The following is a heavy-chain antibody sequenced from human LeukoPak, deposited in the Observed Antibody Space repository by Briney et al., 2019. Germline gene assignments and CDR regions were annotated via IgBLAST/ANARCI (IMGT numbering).Heavy chain of an antibody. CDR3: AKAMITMVRVLDS. J-gene: IGHJ4*02. CDR1: GFTFNSYA. CDR2: ISGGGGTT. Sequence: GGSLRLSCAASGFTFNSYAMNWVCQAPGKGLEWVSAISGGGGTTYYADSVEGRFTISRDNSKNTLYLQMHSLRAEDTAIYYCAKAMITMVRVLDSWGQGTLVTVSS. V-gene: IGHV3-23*01. D-gene: IGHD3-10*01.